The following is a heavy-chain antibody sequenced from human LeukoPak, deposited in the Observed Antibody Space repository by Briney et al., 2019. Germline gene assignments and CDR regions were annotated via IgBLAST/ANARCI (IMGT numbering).Heavy chain of an antibody. V-gene: IGHV1-69*04. CDR2: IIPTLGIA. Sequence: SVKVSCKASGGTFSSYAISWVRQAPGQGLEWMGRIIPTLGIANYAQKFQGRVTITADKSTSTAYMELSSLRSEDTAVYYCARVKDSGSYYIDYWGQGTLVTVSS. CDR3: ARVKDSGSYYIDY. J-gene: IGHJ4*02. CDR1: GGTFSSYA. D-gene: IGHD3-10*01.